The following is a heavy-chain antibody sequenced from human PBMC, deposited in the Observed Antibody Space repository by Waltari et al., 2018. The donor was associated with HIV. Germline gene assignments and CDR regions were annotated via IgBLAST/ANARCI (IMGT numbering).Heavy chain of an antibody. V-gene: IGHV3-53*01. CDR2: IYRGRNT. CDR1: GFTGDSNY. Sequence: EGQLVRSGGGLIQPGGSLGLPCAASGFTGDSNYRSLARQAPGKGLEWVSVIYRGRNTYYADSVKGRFTTSRDNSKHTLYLQLNSLRAEDSAVYYCARDLGSSSWYNYYYGMDVWGQGTTVTVSS. J-gene: IGHJ6*02. D-gene: IGHD6-13*01. CDR3: ARDLGSSSWYNYYYGMDV.